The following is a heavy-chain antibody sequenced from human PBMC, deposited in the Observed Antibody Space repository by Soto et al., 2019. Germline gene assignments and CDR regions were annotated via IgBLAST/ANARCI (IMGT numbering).Heavy chain of an antibody. D-gene: IGHD6-19*01. Sequence: PGGSLRVFCAASGFTFSSYAMSWIRKAQGKGLEWVSAISGSGGSTYYADSVKGRFTISRDNSKNTLYLQMNSLRAEDTAVYYCAKDRSSGWFNWFAPWGQGTLVTVSS. CDR3: AKDRSSGWFNWFAP. V-gene: IGHV3-23*01. CDR2: ISGSGGST. J-gene: IGHJ5*02. CDR1: GFTFSSYA.